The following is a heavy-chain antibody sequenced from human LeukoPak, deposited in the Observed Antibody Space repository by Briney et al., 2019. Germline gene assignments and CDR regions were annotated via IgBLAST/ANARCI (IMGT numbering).Heavy chain of an antibody. CDR2: IYWDDDK. CDR1: GFSLSTSAVG. V-gene: IGHV2-5*02. J-gene: IGHJ4*02. CDR3: AHGRGYNGYEV. D-gene: IGHD5-12*01. Sequence: GPTLVKHTHTLTLTCTVSGFSLSTSAVGVGWIRQPPGKALEWLAPIYWDDDKSYSTSLKSRLTITKATSKNRVVLTMTNMDPVDTATYYCAHGRGYNGYEVWGEGTLVTVSS.